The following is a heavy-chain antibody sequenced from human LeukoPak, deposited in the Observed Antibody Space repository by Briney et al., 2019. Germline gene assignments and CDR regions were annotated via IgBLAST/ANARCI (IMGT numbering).Heavy chain of an antibody. CDR3: ARDAQRGFDYSNSLRY. V-gene: IGHV3-33*01. CDR1: GFIFSHYG. Sequence: PGRSLRLSCAASGFIFSHYGMHWVRQAPGKGLEWVAVIWSDGSNRFYAGSVKGRFTISRDNAQNTVFLQINSLRAEDTAMYYCARDAQRGFDYSNSLRYWGRGTLVTVSS. J-gene: IGHJ4*01. CDR2: IWSDGSNR. D-gene: IGHD4-11*01.